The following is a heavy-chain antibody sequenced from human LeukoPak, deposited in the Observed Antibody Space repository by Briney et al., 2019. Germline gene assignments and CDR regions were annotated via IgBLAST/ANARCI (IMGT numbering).Heavy chain of an antibody. Sequence: GGSLRLSCAASGFTVSSNYMSWVRQAPGKGLEWVSVIYSGGSTYYADSVKGRFTISRDNSKNTLYLQMNSLRAGDTAVYYCARTDYGDSSWFDYWGQGTLVTVSS. CDR3: ARTDYGDSSWFDY. CDR1: GFTVSSNY. J-gene: IGHJ4*02. CDR2: IYSGGST. V-gene: IGHV3-53*01. D-gene: IGHD4-17*01.